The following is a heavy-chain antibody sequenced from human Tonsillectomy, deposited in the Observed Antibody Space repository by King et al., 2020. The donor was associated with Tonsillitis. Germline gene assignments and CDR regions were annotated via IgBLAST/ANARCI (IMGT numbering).Heavy chain of an antibody. J-gene: IGHJ5*02. CDR3: ARIVGFFPSKRNWFDP. V-gene: IGHV2-26*01. CDR1: GFSLNNARMG. CDR2: IFSNDEK. D-gene: IGHD3-10*01. Sequence: TLKESGPVLVKPTETLTLTCTVSGFSLNNARMGVSWIRQPPGKALEWLAHIFSNDEKSYSTSLKSRLTISKDTSKSQVVLTMTDMDPVDTATYYFARIVGFFPSKRNWFDPWGQGTLVTVSS.